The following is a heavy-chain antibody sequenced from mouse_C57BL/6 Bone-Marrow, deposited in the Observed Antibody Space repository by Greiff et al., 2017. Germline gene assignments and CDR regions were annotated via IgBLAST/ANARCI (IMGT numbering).Heavy chain of an antibody. D-gene: IGHD2-1*01. Sequence: QVQLKESGAELVRPGASVKMSCKASGYTFTSYWITWVKQRPGQGLEWIGDIYPGSGSTNYNEKFKSKATLTVDTSSSTAYMQLSSLTSEDSAVYYCADYYAHWGQGTLVTVSA. J-gene: IGHJ3*01. V-gene: IGHV1-55*01. CDR2: IYPGSGST. CDR1: GYTFTSYW. CDR3: ADYYAH.